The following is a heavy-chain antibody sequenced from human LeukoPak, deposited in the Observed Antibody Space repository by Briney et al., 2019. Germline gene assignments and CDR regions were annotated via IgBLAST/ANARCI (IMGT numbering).Heavy chain of an antibody. Sequence: SETLSLTCTVSGGSISSSSYYWGWIRQPPGKGLEWIGSIYYRGSGRTYYNPSLKSRVTISVDTSKNQFSLKLSSVTAADTAVFYCARHPSSGWTFFDYWGQGTLVTVSS. CDR3: ARHPSSGWTFFDY. D-gene: IGHD6-19*01. CDR2: IYYRGSGRT. CDR1: GGSISSSSYY. V-gene: IGHV4-39*01. J-gene: IGHJ4*02.